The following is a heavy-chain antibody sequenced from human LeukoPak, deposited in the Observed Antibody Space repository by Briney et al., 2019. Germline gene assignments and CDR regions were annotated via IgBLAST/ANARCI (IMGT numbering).Heavy chain of an antibody. CDR3: ASLQPDVVTSYAFDI. Sequence: SETLSLTCTVSGGSISSGDYYWSWIRQPPGKGLEWIGYIYYSGSTYYNPSLKSRVTISVDTSKNQFSLKLSFVTAADTAVYYCASLQPDVVTSYAFDIWGQGTMVTVSS. V-gene: IGHV4-30-4*01. CDR1: GGSISSGDYY. J-gene: IGHJ3*02. D-gene: IGHD4-23*01. CDR2: IYYSGST.